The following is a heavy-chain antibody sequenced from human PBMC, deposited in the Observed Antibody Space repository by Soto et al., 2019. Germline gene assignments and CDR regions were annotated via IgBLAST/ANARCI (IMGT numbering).Heavy chain of an antibody. CDR3: VRDGTKTLRDWFDP. CDR2: IYATGTT. CDR1: GASISGFY. J-gene: IGHJ5*02. D-gene: IGHD1-1*01. Sequence: TLSLTCTVSGASISGFYWSWIRKSAGKGLEWIGRIYATGTTDYNPPLKSRVMMSVDTSKKQFSLKLRSVTAADTAVYYCVRDGTKTLRDWFDPWGQGISVTVSS. V-gene: IGHV4-4*07.